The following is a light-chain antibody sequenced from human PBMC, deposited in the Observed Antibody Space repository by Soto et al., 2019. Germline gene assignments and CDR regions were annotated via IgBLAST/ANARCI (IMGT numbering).Light chain of an antibody. CDR1: TGSVTTTHY. Sequence: QAVVTQEPSVTVSPGGTFTLTCGSSTGSVTTTHYPYWFQQKPGQAPTTLIYDTDNRKSWTPARFSGSLLGGLAALTLSGARAEDESGYCCLLSYGGRLGLRVLFGGGTKLTVL. CDR2: DTD. CDR3: LLSYGGRLGLRVL. V-gene: IGLV7-46*01. J-gene: IGLJ2*01.